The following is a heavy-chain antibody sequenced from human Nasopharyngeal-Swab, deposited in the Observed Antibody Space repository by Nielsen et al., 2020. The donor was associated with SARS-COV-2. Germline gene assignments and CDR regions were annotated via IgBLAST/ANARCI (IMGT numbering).Heavy chain of an antibody. V-gene: IGHV1-69*13. J-gene: IGHJ6*02. CDR2: IIPIFGTA. D-gene: IGHD6-19*01. CDR1: GGTFSSYA. Sequence: PVKVSCKASGGTFSSYAISWVRQAPGQGLEWMGGIIPIFGTANYAQKFQGRVTITADESTSTAYMELSSLRSEDTAVYYCARPIAVAGRRVDYYYGMDVWGQGTTVTVSS. CDR3: ARPIAVAGRRVDYYYGMDV.